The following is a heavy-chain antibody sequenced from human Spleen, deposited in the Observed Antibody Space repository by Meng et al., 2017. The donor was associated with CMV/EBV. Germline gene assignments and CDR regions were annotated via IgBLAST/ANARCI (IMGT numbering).Heavy chain of an antibody. J-gene: IGHJ6*02. CDR2: IKQDGSEK. CDR1: GGSISSSNW. CDR3: ARGRERDFWSGYYGGYYYGMDV. Sequence: ETLSLTCAVSGGSISSSNWWSWVRQPPGKGLEWVANIKQDGSEKYYVDSVKGRFTISRDNAKNSLYLQMNSLRAEDTAVYYCARGRERDFWSGYYGGYYYGMDVWGQGTTVTVSS. D-gene: IGHD3-3*01. V-gene: IGHV3-7*01.